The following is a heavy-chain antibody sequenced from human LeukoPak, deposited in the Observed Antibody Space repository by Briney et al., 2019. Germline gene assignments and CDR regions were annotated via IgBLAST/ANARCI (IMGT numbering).Heavy chain of an antibody. V-gene: IGHV1-69*13. CDR3: ARDPKDFWSGYPEEDYFDY. CDR2: IIPIFGTA. CDR1: GGTFSSYA. Sequence: SVKVSCKASGGTFSSYAISWVRQAPGQGLEWMGGIIPIFGTANYAQKFQGRVTITADESTSTAYMELSSLRSEDTAVYYCARDPKDFWSGYPEEDYFDYWGQGTLVTVSS. D-gene: IGHD3-3*01. J-gene: IGHJ4*02.